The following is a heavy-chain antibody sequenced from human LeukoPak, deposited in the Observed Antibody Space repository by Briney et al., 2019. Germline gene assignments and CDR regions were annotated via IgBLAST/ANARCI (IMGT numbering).Heavy chain of an antibody. J-gene: IGHJ6*03. D-gene: IGHD3-10*01. Sequence: GGSLRLSCAASGFTFSSYGTHWVRQAPGKGLEWVAFIRYDGSNKYYADSVKGRFTISRDNSKNTLYLQMNSLRAEDTALYYCARLSAYYYGSYFYYYMDVWGKGTTVTVSS. V-gene: IGHV3-30*02. CDR2: IRYDGSNK. CDR1: GFTFSSYG. CDR3: ARLSAYYYGSYFYYYMDV.